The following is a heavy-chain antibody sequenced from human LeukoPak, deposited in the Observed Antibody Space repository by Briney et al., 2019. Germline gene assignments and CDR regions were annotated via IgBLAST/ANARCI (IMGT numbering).Heavy chain of an antibody. V-gene: IGHV3-21*01. J-gene: IGHJ4*02. Sequence: PGGSLRLSCGPSGLTFSSYSMNWVRQAPGKGLEWVSSISSSSSYIYYADSVKGRFTNSRDNAKNSLYLQMNSLRAEDTAVYYCAKEKYYYDSSGSDYWGQGTLVTVSS. CDR3: AKEKYYYDSSGSDY. CDR1: GLTFSSYS. CDR2: ISSSSSYI. D-gene: IGHD3-22*01.